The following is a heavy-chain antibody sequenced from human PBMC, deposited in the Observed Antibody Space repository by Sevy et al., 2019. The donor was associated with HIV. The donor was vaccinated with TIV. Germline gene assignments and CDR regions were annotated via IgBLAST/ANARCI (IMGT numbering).Heavy chain of an antibody. CDR2: ISDDSRYI. D-gene: IGHD3-3*01. CDR1: GFTFRTYS. V-gene: IGHV3-21*04. J-gene: IGHJ4*02. Sequence: GGSLRLSCAASGFTFRTYSMNWVRQAPGKGLEWLSSISDDSRYIYYSDSVKGRFTISRANAKNFLFLQMNNLRVEDTAIYDCARDFTVFGVVSGIDYRGQGNLVTVSS. CDR3: ARDFTVFGVVSGIDY.